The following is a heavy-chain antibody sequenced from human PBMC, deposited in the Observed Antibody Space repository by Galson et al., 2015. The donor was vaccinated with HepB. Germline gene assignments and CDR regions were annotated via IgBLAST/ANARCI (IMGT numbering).Heavy chain of an antibody. Sequence: SLRLSCAASGFTFDDYTMHWVRQAPGKGLEWVSLISWDGGSTYYADSVKGRFTISRDNSKNSLYLQMNSLRTEDTALYYCAKDMDGSYGSFFDYWGQGTLVTVSS. CDR3: AKDMDGSYGSFFDY. CDR2: ISWDGGST. CDR1: GFTFDDYT. V-gene: IGHV3-43*01. J-gene: IGHJ4*02. D-gene: IGHD5-18*01.